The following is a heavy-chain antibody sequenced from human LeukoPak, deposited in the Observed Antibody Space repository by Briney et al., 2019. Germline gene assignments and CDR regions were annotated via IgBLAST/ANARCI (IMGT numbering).Heavy chain of an antibody. J-gene: IGHJ4*02. Sequence: PGGSLRLSCAASGFTFSSYSMNWVRQAPGKGLEWVSSISSSSGYIYYADSVKGRFTISRDNAKNSLYLQMNSMRAEDTAVYYCARVRDGYYYDSSGYYYFDYWGQGTLVTASS. CDR3: ARVRDGYYYDSSGYYYFDY. D-gene: IGHD3-22*01. CDR1: GFTFSSYS. CDR2: ISSSSGYI. V-gene: IGHV3-21*01.